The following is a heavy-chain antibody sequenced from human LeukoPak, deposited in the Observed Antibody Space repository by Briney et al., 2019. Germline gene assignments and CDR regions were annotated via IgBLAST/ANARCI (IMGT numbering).Heavy chain of an antibody. CDR3: ARRKYSGYDAWGQYYYYYYGMDV. V-gene: IGHV3-11*01. D-gene: IGHD5-12*01. Sequence: GGSLRLSCAASGFTFSDYYMSWIRQAPGKGLEWVSYISGSGSSIYYADSVKGRFTISSDNAKNSLYLQMNSLRAEDTAVYYCARRKYSGYDAWGQYYYYYYGMDVWGQGTTVTVSS. CDR1: GFTFSDYY. CDR2: ISGSGSSI. J-gene: IGHJ6*02.